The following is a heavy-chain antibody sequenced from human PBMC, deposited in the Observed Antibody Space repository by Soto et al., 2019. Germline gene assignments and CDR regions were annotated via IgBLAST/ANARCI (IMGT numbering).Heavy chain of an antibody. D-gene: IGHD3-16*01. Sequence: SETLSLTCTVSAASFSKYYWAWIRQPPGKGLEWIGYIYFNGNTKYNPSLEGRLTISIDTSKKEFSLKLTSVTAADAAVYYCASVTFGGIVLAHWGQGTLVTVSS. CDR2: IYFNGNT. J-gene: IGHJ4*02. CDR1: AASFSKYY. CDR3: ASVTFGGIVLAH. V-gene: IGHV4-59*01.